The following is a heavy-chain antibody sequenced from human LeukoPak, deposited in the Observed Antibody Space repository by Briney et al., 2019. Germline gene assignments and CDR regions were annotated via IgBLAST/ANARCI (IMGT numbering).Heavy chain of an antibody. CDR3: AKPVARTSYGYSGTDY. CDR2: ITGSGSTT. Sequence: GGSLRLSCAASGFTFSRYGMSWVRQAPGKGLEWVSSITGSGSTTYYADSVKGRFTISRDNSKNTLYLQMNSLRAEDTAVYYCAKPVARTSYGYSGTDYWGQGTLVTVSS. D-gene: IGHD5-18*01. V-gene: IGHV3-23*01. J-gene: IGHJ4*02. CDR1: GFTFSRYG.